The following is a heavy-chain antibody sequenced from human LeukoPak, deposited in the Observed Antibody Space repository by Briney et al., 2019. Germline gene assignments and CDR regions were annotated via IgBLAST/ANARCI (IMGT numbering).Heavy chain of an antibody. CDR1: GYTFTSYA. D-gene: IGHD3-10*01. J-gene: IGHJ5*02. CDR3: AADGSGNYYPTNWFDP. Sequence: ASVKVSCKASGYTFTSYAMHWVRQAPRQRLEWTGWINAGNGNTKYSQKFQGRVTITRDTSASTAYMELSSLRSEDTAVYYCAADGSGNYYPTNWFDPWGQGTLVTVSS. V-gene: IGHV1-3*01. CDR2: INAGNGNT.